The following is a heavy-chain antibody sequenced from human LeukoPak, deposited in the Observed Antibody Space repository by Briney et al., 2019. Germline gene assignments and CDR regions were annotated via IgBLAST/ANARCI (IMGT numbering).Heavy chain of an antibody. V-gene: IGHV4-34*01. CDR2: INHSGST. J-gene: IGHJ4*02. D-gene: IGHD2-21*02. Sequence: TSETLSLTCVVYLGSPSLFDWGCIRQPPGKGLEWIGEINHSGSTNYNPSLKSRVTISVDTFKNQFSLRRGSGTAAETAVYYFARSESFCGGDCYVDYWGQGTLVTVSS. CDR1: LGSPSLFD. CDR3: ARSESFCGGDCYVDY.